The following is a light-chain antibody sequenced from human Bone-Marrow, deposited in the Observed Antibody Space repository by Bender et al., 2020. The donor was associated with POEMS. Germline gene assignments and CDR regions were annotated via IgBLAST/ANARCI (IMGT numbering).Light chain of an antibody. CDR2: EAS. CDR1: SSDIGKYDL. V-gene: IGLV2-23*01. CDR3: CSYAGNTV. Sequence: QSALTQPASVSGSPGQSITISCTGNSSDIGKYDLLSWYQQYPGKAPKLIIYEASARPARFSNRFSGSQSGNTASLTISGLQPEDEAKYYSCSYAGNTVSGNGARVTVL. J-gene: IGLJ1*01.